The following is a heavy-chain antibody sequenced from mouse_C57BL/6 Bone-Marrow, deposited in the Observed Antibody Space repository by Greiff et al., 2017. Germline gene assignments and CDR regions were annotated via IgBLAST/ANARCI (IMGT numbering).Heavy chain of an antibody. J-gene: IGHJ4*01. V-gene: IGHV1-81*01. D-gene: IGHD2-1*01. CDR3: AREGYGNYLYAMDY. Sequence: QVQLKESGAELARPGASVKLSCKASGYTFTSYGISWVKQRTGQGLEWIGEIYPRSGNTYYNEKFKGKATLTADKSSSTEYMELRSLTSEDSAVYFCAREGYGNYLYAMDYWGQGTSVTVSS. CDR1: GYTFTSYG. CDR2: IYPRSGNT.